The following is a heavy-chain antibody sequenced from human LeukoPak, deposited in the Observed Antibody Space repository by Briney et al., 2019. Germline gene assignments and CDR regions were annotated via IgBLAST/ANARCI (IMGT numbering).Heavy chain of an antibody. D-gene: IGHD1-7*01. CDR2: ISWNSGII. Sequence: GWSLRLSCAASGFTFDDYAMHWVRQAPGKGLEWVSGISWNSGIIGYADSVKGRFTISRDNAKNSLYLQMNSLRAEDTALYYCAKDVTGTGAFDIWGQGTMVTVSS. CDR1: GFTFDDYA. J-gene: IGHJ3*02. CDR3: AKDVTGTGAFDI. V-gene: IGHV3-9*01.